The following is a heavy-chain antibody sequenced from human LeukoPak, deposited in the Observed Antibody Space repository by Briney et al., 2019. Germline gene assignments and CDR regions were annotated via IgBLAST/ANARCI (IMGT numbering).Heavy chain of an antibody. V-gene: IGHV3-23*01. CDR1: GFSFSSYA. Sequence: GGSLRLSCAASGFSFSSYAMSWVRQAPGKGLEWVSTISGSGGSTYYADSVKGRFTISRDNSKNTLYLQMNSLRAEDTAVYYCAKPIVGATRVGYFDYWGQGTLVTVSS. CDR3: AKPIVGATRVGYFDY. D-gene: IGHD1-26*01. CDR2: ISGSGGST. J-gene: IGHJ4*02.